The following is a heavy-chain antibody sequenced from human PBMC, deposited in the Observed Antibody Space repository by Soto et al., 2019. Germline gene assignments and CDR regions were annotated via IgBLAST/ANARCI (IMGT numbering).Heavy chain of an antibody. J-gene: IGHJ4*02. CDR2: ISDSGGST. CDR1: GFTFNSYA. V-gene: IGHV3-23*01. Sequence: EVQLLESGGDLEQPGGSLRLSCAASGFTFNSYAMSWVRQAPGKGLEWVSGISDSGGSTYYPDSVKGRFAISRDNSKNTVYLQMNSLRAEDTAVYYCAKHPRPYYYGSGSYFDFWGQGTLVTVSS. CDR3: AKHPRPYYYGSGSYFDF. D-gene: IGHD3-10*01.